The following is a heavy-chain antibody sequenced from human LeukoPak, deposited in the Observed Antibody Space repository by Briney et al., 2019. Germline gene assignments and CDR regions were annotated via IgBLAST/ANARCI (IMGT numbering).Heavy chain of an antibody. CDR2: ISAYNGNT. D-gene: IGHD6-13*01. CDR3: ARRIAAAGTHYMDV. V-gene: IGHV1-18*01. CDR1: GYTFTSYG. Sequence: ASVKVSCKASGYTFTSYGISWVRQAPGQGLEWMRWISAYNGNTNYAQKLQGRVTMTTDTSTSTAYMELRSLRSDDTAVYYCARRIAAAGTHYMDVWGKGTTVTVSS. J-gene: IGHJ6*03.